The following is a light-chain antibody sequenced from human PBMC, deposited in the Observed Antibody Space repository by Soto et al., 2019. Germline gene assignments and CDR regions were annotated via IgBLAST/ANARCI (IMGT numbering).Light chain of an antibody. J-gene: IGKJ4*01. CDR2: EAS. CDR3: QHRNNWPV. V-gene: IGKV3-11*01. CDR1: QSISSS. Sequence: EVVLTQSPAIVSLSPGERATLSCRASQSISSSLAWYQKKPGQAPRLLIYEASNRATGIPARFSGSGSGTDFTLNISSLEPEDFAVYYCQHRNNWPVFGGGTKVEIK.